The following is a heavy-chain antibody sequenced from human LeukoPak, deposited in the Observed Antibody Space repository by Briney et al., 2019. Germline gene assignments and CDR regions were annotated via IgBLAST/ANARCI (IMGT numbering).Heavy chain of an antibody. CDR1: GFTFSSYS. CDR2: ISSSSSTI. D-gene: IGHD3-22*01. Sequence: GGSLRLSCAASGFTFSSYSMNWVRQAPGKGLEWVSYISSSSSTIYYADSVKGRFTISRDNAKNSLCLQMNSLRAEDTAVYYCARDYSLGYYDSSGYYNYGMDVWGQGTTVTVSS. CDR3: ARDYSLGYYDSSGYYNYGMDV. J-gene: IGHJ6*02. V-gene: IGHV3-48*04.